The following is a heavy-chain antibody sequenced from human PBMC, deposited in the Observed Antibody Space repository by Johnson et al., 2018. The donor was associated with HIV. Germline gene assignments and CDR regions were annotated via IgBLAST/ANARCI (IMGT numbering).Heavy chain of an antibody. V-gene: IGHV3-53*01. CDR3: ARGAYYYLI. CDR2: IYSGGST. D-gene: IGHD3-22*01. CDR1: GFTVSSNY. J-gene: IGHJ3*01. Sequence: VQLVESGGGLIQPRGSLRLSCAASGFTVSSNYMSWVRQAPGKGLEWVSVIYSGGSTYYADSVKGRFIISRDNARNSVFLQMNSLRAEDTAVYYCARGAYYYLIWGQGTMVTVSS.